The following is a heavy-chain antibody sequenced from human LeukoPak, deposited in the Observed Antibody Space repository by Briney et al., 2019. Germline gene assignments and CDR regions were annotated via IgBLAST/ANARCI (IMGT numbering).Heavy chain of an antibody. CDR3: ARDRPHNWFDP. CDR1: GYSFTNYW. D-gene: IGHD6-6*01. Sequence: GASVKVSCKASGYSFTNYWLHWVRQAPGQGLEWMGVIDLLGSSTNYAQMFQGRVTMTWDTSTSTVYMELSSLRSEDTAVYYCARDRPHNWFDPWGQGTLVTASS. CDR2: IDLLGSST. J-gene: IGHJ5*02. V-gene: IGHV1-46*01.